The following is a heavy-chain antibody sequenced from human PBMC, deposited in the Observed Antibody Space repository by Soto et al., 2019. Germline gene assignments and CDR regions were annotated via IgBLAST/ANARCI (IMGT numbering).Heavy chain of an antibody. CDR2: IIPIFGST. J-gene: IGHJ6*02. CDR3: ARAGIAAAGTLRHYYYGMDV. Sequence: GASVKVSCKASGGTFSSYAISWVRQAPGQGLEWMGGIIPIFGSTSYAQKFQGRVTMTRDTSTSTVYMELSSLRSEDTAVYYCARAGIAAAGTLRHYYYGMDVWGQGTTVTVSS. D-gene: IGHD6-13*01. CDR1: GGTFSSYA. V-gene: IGHV1-69*05.